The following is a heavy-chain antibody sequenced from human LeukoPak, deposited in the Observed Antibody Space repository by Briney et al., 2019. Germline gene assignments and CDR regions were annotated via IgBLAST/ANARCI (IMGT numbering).Heavy chain of an antibody. J-gene: IGHJ5*02. Sequence: SETLSLTCAVYSGSFSGYYWSWIRQPPGKGLEWIGEINHSGSTNYNPSLKSRVTISVDTSKNQFSLKLSSVTDAETGVYYCARGGVVARLGWFDPWGQGTLVTVSS. CDR1: SGSFSGYY. CDR3: ARGGVVARLGWFDP. CDR2: INHSGST. V-gene: IGHV4-34*01. D-gene: IGHD6-6*01.